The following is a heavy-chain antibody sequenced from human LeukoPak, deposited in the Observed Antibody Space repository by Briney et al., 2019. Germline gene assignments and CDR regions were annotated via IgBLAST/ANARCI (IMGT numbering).Heavy chain of an antibody. J-gene: IGHJ5*02. D-gene: IGHD5-12*01. V-gene: IGHV3-64*01. CDR3: ARGALVATISRSGFDP. Sequence: GGSLRLSCAASGFTFSSYAMHWVRQAPGKGLEYVSGINSNGGSTYYTNSVKGRFTISRDNSKNTLYLQMGSLRAEDMAVYYCARGALVATISRSGFDPWGQGTLVTVSS. CDR1: GFTFSSYA. CDR2: INSNGGST.